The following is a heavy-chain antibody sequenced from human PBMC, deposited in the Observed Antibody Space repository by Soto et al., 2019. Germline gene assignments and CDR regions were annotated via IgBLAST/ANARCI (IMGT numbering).Heavy chain of an antibody. CDR3: ARGALIPL. CDR1: GGSLSSYY. J-gene: IGHJ3*01. Sequence: ETLSLTCTVSGGSLSSYYWSWIRQPAGKGLEWIGRIYTSGSTNYNPSLRSRVTMSVDTSKNQFSLTLRSVTAADTAVYYCARGALIPLWGQGTMVTVSS. V-gene: IGHV4-4*07. CDR2: IYTSGST. D-gene: IGHD3-16*02.